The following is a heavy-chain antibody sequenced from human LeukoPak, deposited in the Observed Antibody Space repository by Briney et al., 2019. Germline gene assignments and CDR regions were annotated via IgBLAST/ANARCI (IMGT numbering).Heavy chain of an antibody. J-gene: IGHJ4*02. V-gene: IGHV3-23*01. CDR3: AKAYPLLWFGELWLAY. Sequence: GGSLRLSCAASVFTFSSYAMSWVRQAPGKGLEWVSAISGSGGSTYYADSVKGRFTISRDNSKNTLYLQMNSLRAEDTAVYYCAKAYPLLWFGELWLAYWGQGTLVTVSS. CDR1: VFTFSSYA. D-gene: IGHD3-10*01. CDR2: ISGSGGST.